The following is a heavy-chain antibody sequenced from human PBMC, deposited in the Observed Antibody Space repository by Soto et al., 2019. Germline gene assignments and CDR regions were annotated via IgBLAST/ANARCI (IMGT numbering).Heavy chain of an antibody. Sequence: SETLSLTCTVSGGSISSSSYYWGWIRQPPGKGLEWIGSIYYSGSTYYNPSLKSRVTISVDTSKNQFSLKLSSVTAADTAMYYCARHNSRYYDILTGYKSPDYWGQGTLVTVAS. J-gene: IGHJ4*02. CDR1: GGSISSSSYY. CDR2: IYYSGST. V-gene: IGHV4-39*01. CDR3: ARHNSRYYDILTGYKSPDY. D-gene: IGHD3-9*01.